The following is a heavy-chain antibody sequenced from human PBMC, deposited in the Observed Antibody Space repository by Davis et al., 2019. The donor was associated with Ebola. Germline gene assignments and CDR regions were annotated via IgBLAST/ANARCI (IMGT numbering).Heavy chain of an antibody. V-gene: IGHV4-39*01. CDR2: IYYSGST. Sequence: MPSETLSLTCTVSGDSISNSYYYWGWIRQPPGKGLEWIGSIYYSGSTYYNPSLKSRVTISVDTSKNQFSLKLSSVTAADTAVYYCARHLPFGGVIVIPAAFDIWGQGTMVTVSS. CDR3: ARHLPFGGVIVIPAAFDI. CDR1: GDSISNSYYY. D-gene: IGHD3-16*02. J-gene: IGHJ3*02.